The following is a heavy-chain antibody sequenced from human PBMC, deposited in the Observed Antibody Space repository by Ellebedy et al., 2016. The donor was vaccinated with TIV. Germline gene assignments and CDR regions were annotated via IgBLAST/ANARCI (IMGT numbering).Heavy chain of an antibody. D-gene: IGHD2-21*02. CDR2: IFSNDKE. CDR1: GFSLANIIMG. J-gene: IGHJ4*02. V-gene: IGHV2-26*01. CDR3: VRALKYCGGDCTYKFDF. Sequence: SGPTLVKPKETLTLTCTVSGFSLANIIMGVSWIRQPPGKALEWLAHIFSNDKESYSTSLEARLSISKDTAKSQVVLTVANMDPVDTATYYCVRALKYCGGDCTYKFDFWGQGALVTVSS.